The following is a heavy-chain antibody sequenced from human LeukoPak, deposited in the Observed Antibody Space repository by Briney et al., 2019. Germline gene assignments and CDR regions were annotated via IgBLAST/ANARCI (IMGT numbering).Heavy chain of an antibody. D-gene: IGHD3-10*01. CDR2: IIPIFGTA. J-gene: IGHJ6*02. V-gene: IGHV1-69*13. Sequence: GASVKVSCKASGGTFSSYAISWVRQAPGQGLEWMGGIIPIFGTANYAQKFQGRVTITADESTSTAYMELSSLRSEDTAVYYCARDAGGFSNQPLPIPYGMDVWGQGTTVTVSS. CDR1: GGTFSSYA. CDR3: ARDAGGFSNQPLPIPYGMDV.